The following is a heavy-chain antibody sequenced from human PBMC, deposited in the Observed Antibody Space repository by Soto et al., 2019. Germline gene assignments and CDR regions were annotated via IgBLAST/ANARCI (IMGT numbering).Heavy chain of an antibody. V-gene: IGHV1-69*12. CDR2: IMPVFATP. J-gene: IGHJ6*02. CDR1: GGTFSTSA. CDR3: ARDKDRQQLGGNYYYVLDV. Sequence: QVQLVHSGAEVKKPGSSVKVSCKASGGTFSTSAISWVRQAPGPGLEWVGGIMPVFATPDYAQKFQGRVTISEDESTTTAYLELTSLRTDDTAVYYCARDKDRQQLGGNYYYVLDVWGQGTAIIVSS. D-gene: IGHD3-3*02.